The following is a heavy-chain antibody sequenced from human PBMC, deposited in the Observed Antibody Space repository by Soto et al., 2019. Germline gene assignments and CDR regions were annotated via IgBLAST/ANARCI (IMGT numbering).Heavy chain of an antibody. J-gene: IGHJ4*02. D-gene: IGHD1-1*01. CDR3: ARTGDGHHDFLDY. V-gene: IGHV3-7*01. Sequence: GGSLRPSCQASGSTFSSYWMNWARQAPGKGLEWVANINQDGNEDNLLDSVKGRFTISRDNAKNSLFLQMNSLRADDTAVYYCARTGDGHHDFLDYWGQGALVTVSS. CDR2: INQDGNED. CDR1: GSTFSSYW.